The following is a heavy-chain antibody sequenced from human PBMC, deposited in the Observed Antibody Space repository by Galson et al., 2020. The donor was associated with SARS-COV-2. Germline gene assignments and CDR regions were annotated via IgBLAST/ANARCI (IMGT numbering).Heavy chain of an antibody. CDR1: GYTFTGSY. CDR2: INPNRGGT. Sequence: ASVKDSYKASGYTFTGSYMHWVRQAPSHGLEWMLWINPNRGGTTYAQKFQDWVTMTRDTSISTAYMELSRLRSDDTAVYYCARDNDHDAFDIWGQGTMVTVSS. CDR3: ARDNDHDAFDI. J-gene: IGHJ3*02. V-gene: IGHV1-2*04. D-gene: IGHD1-1*01.